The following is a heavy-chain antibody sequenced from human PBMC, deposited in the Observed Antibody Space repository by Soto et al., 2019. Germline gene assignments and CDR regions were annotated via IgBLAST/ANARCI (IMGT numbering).Heavy chain of an antibody. D-gene: IGHD6-19*01. V-gene: IGHV1-8*01. Sequence: ASVKVSCKASGYTFTSYDINWVRQATGQGLEWMGWMNPNSGNTGYAQKFQGRVTITADESTSTAYMELSSLRSEDTAVYYCARESIPGYSSGWYHYFDYWGQGTLVTVSS. CDR3: ARESIPGYSSGWYHYFDY. CDR2: MNPNSGNT. J-gene: IGHJ4*02. CDR1: GYTFTSYD.